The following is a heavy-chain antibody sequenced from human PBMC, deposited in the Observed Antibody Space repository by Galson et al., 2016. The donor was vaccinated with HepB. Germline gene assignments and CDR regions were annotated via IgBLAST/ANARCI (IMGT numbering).Heavy chain of an antibody. CDR3: GRAQWIPARRAAYFDY. V-gene: IGHV3-7*04. Sequence: SLRLSCAASGFPLSSFGMNWVRQAPGKGLQWVANVKQDGSEKYYAESVKGRFTISRDNARNSMFLQMNSLRPDDTAVYYCGRAQWIPARRAAYFDYWGQGILVTVSS. CDR2: VKQDGSEK. CDR1: GFPLSSFG. D-gene: IGHD5-18*01. J-gene: IGHJ4*02.